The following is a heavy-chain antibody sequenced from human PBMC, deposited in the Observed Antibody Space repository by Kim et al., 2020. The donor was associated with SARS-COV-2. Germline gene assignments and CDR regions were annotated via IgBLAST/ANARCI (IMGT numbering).Heavy chain of an antibody. CDR2: ISYDGSNK. CDR1: GFTFSSYG. CDR3: AKSLLMVYAAHEDGMDV. Sequence: GGSLRLSCAASGFTFSSYGMHWVRQAPGKGLEWVAVISYDGSNKYYADSVKGRFTISRDNSKNTLYLQMNSLRAEDAAVYYCAKSLLMVYAAHEDGMDVWGQGTTVTVSS. V-gene: IGHV3-30*18. J-gene: IGHJ6*02. D-gene: IGHD2-8*01.